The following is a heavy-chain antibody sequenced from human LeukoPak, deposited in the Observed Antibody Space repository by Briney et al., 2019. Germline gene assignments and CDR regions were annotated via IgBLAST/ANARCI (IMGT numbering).Heavy chain of an antibody. J-gene: IGHJ4*02. V-gene: IGHV3-23*01. D-gene: IGHD3-3*02. CDR1: GFTFSTYG. CDR3: ATHYWKARGFDY. Sequence: GGSLRLSCAASGFTFSTYGMLWVRQAPGKGLEWVSAISGSGGSAYYADSVKGRFTISRDNSKNTLYLQMNSLRAEDTAVYYCATHYWKARGFDYWGQGTLVSVSS. CDR2: ISGSGGSA.